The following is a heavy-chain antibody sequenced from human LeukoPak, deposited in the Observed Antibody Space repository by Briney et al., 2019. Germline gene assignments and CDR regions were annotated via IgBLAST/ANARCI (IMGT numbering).Heavy chain of an antibody. V-gene: IGHV4-61*02. D-gene: IGHD6-19*01. CDR2: IYTSGST. CDR1: GGSISSGSYY. CDR3: ARDGSSSGMLSYYYHMDV. Sequence: PSETLSLTCTVSGGSISSGSYYWSWIRQPAGKGLEWIGRIYTSGSTNYNPSLKSRVTISVDMSKNQFSLKLSSVTAADTAVYYCARDGSSSGMLSYYYHMDVWGKGTTVTISS. J-gene: IGHJ6*03.